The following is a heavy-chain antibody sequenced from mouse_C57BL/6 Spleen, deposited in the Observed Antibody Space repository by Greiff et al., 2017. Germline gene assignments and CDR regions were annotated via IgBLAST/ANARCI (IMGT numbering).Heavy chain of an antibody. J-gene: IGHJ2*01. CDR3: ARGSNYVGNFDY. D-gene: IGHD2-5*01. CDR2: INPNYGTT. V-gene: IGHV1-39*01. CDR1: GYSFTDYN. Sequence: EVKLMESGPELVKPGASVKISCKASGYSFTDYNMNWVKQSNGKSLEWIGVINPNYGTTSYNQKFKGKATLTVDQSSSTAYMQLNSLTSEDSAVYYCARGSNYVGNFDYWGQGTTLTVSS.